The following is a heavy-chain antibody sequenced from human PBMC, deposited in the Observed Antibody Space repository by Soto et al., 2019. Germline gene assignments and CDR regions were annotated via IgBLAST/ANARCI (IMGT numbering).Heavy chain of an antibody. Sequence: QVQLVESGGGLVKPGGSLRLSCAASGFTFSDYYMSWIRQAPGKGLEWVSYISSSGSTKYYADSVKGRFTISRDNAKNSLYLQMNSLRAEDTAVYYCARDRVGRGSSLPYYYYYYGMDVWGQGTTVTVSS. CDR2: ISSSGSTK. CDR1: GFTFSDYY. J-gene: IGHJ6*02. V-gene: IGHV3-11*01. D-gene: IGHD6-13*01. CDR3: ARDRVGRGSSLPYYYYYYGMDV.